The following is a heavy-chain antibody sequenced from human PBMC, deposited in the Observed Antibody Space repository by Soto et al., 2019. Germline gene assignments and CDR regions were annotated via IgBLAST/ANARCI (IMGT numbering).Heavy chain of an antibody. CDR1: GFTFSSYG. D-gene: IGHD3-9*01. CDR2: IRGSDART. J-gene: IGHJ4*02. Sequence: GGSLRLSCAASGFTFSSYGMSWVRQAPGKGLEWVSSIRGSDARTFYSDSVKGRFTISRDTSKNTVYLQMNSLRGEDTVLYYCAKDLYYDILTGSDYWGQGTMVTVSS. V-gene: IGHV3-23*01. CDR3: AKDLYYDILTGSDY.